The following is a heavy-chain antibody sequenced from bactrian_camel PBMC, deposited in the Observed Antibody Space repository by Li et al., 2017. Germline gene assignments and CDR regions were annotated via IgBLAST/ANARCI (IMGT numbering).Heavy chain of an antibody. J-gene: IGHJ6*01. CDR2: IDNDGHT. Sequence: QLVESGGGSVQVGGSLNLSCAASLSTYNTYCVGWFRQSPGKGREGLAAIDNDGHTRYADSVKDRFTISQDNTKNTLYLQMNNLKPEDTSMCYCAADTRSGCGAGYWRVGFSFGSRGQGTQVTVS. V-gene: IGHV3S6*01. CDR1: LSTYNTYC. CDR3: AADTRSGCGAGYWRVGFSFGS. D-gene: IGHD5*01.